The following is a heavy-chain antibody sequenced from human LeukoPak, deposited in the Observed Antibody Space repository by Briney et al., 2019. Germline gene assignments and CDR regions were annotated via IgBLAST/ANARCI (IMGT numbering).Heavy chain of an antibody. CDR1: GFTVSSNY. J-gene: IGHJ4*02. CDR3: ARDYYDSSGYSFFDY. D-gene: IGHD3-22*01. V-gene: IGHV3-66*02. Sequence: AGSLRLSCAASGFTVSSNYMSWVRQAPGKGLEWVSVIYSGGSTYYADSVKGRFTISRDNSKNTLYLQMNSLRAEDTAVYYCARDYYDSSGYSFFDYWGQGTLVTVSS. CDR2: IYSGGST.